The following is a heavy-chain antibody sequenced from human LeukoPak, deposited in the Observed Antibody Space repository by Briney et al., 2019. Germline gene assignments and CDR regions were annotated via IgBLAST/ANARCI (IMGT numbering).Heavy chain of an antibody. CDR2: INHSGST. V-gene: IGHV4-4*02. D-gene: IGHD6-13*01. CDR1: GGSISSSNW. CDR3: ARGRPGYSSSSWRAFQH. Sequence: SGTLSLTCAVSGGSISSSNWWSWVRQPPGKGLEWIGEINHSGSTNYNPSLKSRVTISVDTSKNQFSLKLSSVTAADTAVYYCARGRPGYSSSSWRAFQHWGQGTLVTVSS. J-gene: IGHJ1*01.